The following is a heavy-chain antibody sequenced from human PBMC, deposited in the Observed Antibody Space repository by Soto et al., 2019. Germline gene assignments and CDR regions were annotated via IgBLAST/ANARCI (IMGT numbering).Heavy chain of an antibody. D-gene: IGHD5-12*01. CDR3: ARALCSGYDRGDY. CDR2: IISLFGTP. Sequence: QVQLVQSGDEVKKPGSSVKVSCKASGDTFTNHVFNWVRQAPGQGLEWMGGIISLFGTPNYSRRFQGRVMTTSDESTSTSCIEMISPRSDDTAVYYCARALCSGYDRGDYWGQGTLVTVSS. V-gene: IGHV1-69*05. J-gene: IGHJ4*02. CDR1: GDTFTNHV.